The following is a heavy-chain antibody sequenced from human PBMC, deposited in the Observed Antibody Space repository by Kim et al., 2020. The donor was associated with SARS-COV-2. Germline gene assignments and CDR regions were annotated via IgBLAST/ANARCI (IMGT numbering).Heavy chain of an antibody. Sequence: ASVKVSCKASGYTFTSYFIHWVRKAPGQGLEWMGIINPSGGSTSYAQRLQGRVTMTRDTSTSTVYMELSSLRSEDTAVYYCARDPPNAGYPSENFDYWGQGNLGPVSS. D-gene: IGHD2-8*01. CDR3: ARDPPNAGYPSENFDY. CDR1: GYTFTSYF. CDR2: INPSGGST. J-gene: IGHJ4*02. V-gene: IGHV1-46*01.